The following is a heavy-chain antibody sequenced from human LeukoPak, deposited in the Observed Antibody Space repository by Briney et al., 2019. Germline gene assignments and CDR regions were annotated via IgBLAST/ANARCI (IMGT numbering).Heavy chain of an antibody. V-gene: IGHV3-23*01. CDR1: GFTFSSYA. D-gene: IGHD5-12*01. J-gene: IGHJ4*02. CDR2: ISGSGGST. Sequence: TGGSLRLFCAASGFTFSSYAMSWVRQAPGKGLEWVSAISGSGGSTYYADSVKGRFTISRDNSKNTLYLQMNSLRAEDTAVYYCAKATGYDSTYDYWGQGTLVTVSS. CDR3: AKATGYDSTYDY.